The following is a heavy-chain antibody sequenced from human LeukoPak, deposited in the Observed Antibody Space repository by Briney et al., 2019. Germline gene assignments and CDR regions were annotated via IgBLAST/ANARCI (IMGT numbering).Heavy chain of an antibody. CDR3: ARVSSTVGTYYYDSSGYYVY. D-gene: IGHD3-22*01. V-gene: IGHV3-7*01. CDR2: IKQDGSEK. Sequence: GGSLRLSCAASGFTFSSYWMSWVRQAPGKGLEWVANIKQDGSEKYYVDSVKGRFTISRDNAKNSLYLQMNSLRAEDTAVYYCARVSSTVGTYYYDSSGYYVYWGQGTLVTVSS. J-gene: IGHJ4*02. CDR1: GFTFSSYW.